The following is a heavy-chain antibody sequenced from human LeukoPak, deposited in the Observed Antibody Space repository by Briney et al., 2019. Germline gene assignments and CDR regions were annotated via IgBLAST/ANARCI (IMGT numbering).Heavy chain of an antibody. CDR1: GFTFSTYG. Sequence: GGTLRLSCAASGFTFSTYGMTWVRQAPGKGLEWVSAISGSAATTFYADSVKGRFTISRDNAKNSLYLQMNSLRAEDTAVYYCAELGITMIGGVWGKGTTVTISS. CDR3: AELGITMIGGV. D-gene: IGHD3-10*02. J-gene: IGHJ6*04. CDR2: ISGSAATT. V-gene: IGHV3-23*01.